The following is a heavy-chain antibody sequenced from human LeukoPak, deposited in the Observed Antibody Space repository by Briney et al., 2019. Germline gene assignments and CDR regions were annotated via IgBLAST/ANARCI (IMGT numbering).Heavy chain of an antibody. J-gene: IGHJ4*02. Sequence: ASVTVSCKVAGNTLTELSVHWVRQAPGKGLGWMGGFDPEDGETFTAQMFQGRLTMTEDTPTDTAYMELVSLRSEDSAVYYCAAYSYGSGSFDSWGLGTLVIVSS. CDR2: FDPEDGET. CDR1: GNTLTELS. V-gene: IGHV1-24*01. D-gene: IGHD3-10*01. CDR3: AAYSYGSGSFDS.